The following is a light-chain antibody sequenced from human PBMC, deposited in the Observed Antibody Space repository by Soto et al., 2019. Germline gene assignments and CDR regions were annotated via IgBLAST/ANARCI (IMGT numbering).Light chain of an antibody. Sequence: QSALTQPASVSGSPGQSITISCTGTSSEVGDGDFVSWYQQRPGKTPKLRIYKVSNRPSGVSNRFSGSKSGNTASLTISGLQAEDEADYYCCSYTRSYTWVFGGGTKLTVL. CDR1: SSEVGDGDF. V-gene: IGLV2-14*01. CDR2: KVS. CDR3: CSYTRSYTWV. J-gene: IGLJ3*02.